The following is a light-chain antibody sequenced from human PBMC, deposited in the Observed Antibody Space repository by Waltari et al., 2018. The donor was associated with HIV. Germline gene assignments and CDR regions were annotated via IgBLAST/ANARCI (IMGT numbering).Light chain of an antibody. Sequence: DIQMTQSPSTLSASVGDRVTITCRASQSISSWLAWYQQKPGKAPKLLIDKASSLESGVPSRFSGTGSGTEFTLTINSLQPDDFATYYCQQYDSNSPYSFGQGTKLEIK. CDR2: KAS. CDR1: QSISSW. CDR3: QQYDSNSPYS. V-gene: IGKV1-5*03. J-gene: IGKJ2*03.